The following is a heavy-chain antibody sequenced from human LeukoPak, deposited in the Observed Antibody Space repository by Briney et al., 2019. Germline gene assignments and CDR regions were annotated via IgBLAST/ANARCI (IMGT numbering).Heavy chain of an antibody. CDR3: ARGGDSGYDWDY. J-gene: IGHJ4*02. CDR2: IYYRGST. CDR1: GGSLNSGGYY. V-gene: IGHV4-31*03. Sequence: SQTLSLTCIVSGGSLNSGGYYWSWIRQHPGKGLEWIGYIYYRGSTSYNPSLRSRVAISIDTSKNQFSLKLSPVTAADTAMYYCARGGDSGYDWDYWGQGTLVTVSS. D-gene: IGHD5-12*01.